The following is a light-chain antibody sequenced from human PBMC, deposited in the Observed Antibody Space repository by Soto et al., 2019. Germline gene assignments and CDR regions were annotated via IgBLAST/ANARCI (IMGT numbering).Light chain of an antibody. CDR3: QQYNSYPWT. J-gene: IGKJ1*01. Sequence: DIHMTQPPSTLSASVGDGVTITCRASQSISNRLAWYQQKPGEAPKYLIYDASTFDSGAPSRFSGSGSGTEVTLSISSLQADDFATYYCQQYNSYPWTFGQGTKVEI. CDR2: DAS. V-gene: IGKV1-5*01. CDR1: QSISNR.